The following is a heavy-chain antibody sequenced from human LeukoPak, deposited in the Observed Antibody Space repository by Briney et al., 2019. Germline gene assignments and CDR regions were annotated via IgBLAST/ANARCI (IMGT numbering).Heavy chain of an antibody. D-gene: IGHD3-16*02. CDR2: IYYSGST. CDR3: ARGINYDYVWGSYRRLYFDY. J-gene: IGHJ4*02. CDR1: GGSISSYY. Sequence: SETLSLTYTVSGGSISSYYWSWIRQPPGKGLEWIGYIYYSGSTNYNPSLKSRVTISVDTSKNQFSLKLSSVTAADTAVYYCARGINYDYVWGSYRRLYFDYWGQGTLVTVSS. V-gene: IGHV4-59*01.